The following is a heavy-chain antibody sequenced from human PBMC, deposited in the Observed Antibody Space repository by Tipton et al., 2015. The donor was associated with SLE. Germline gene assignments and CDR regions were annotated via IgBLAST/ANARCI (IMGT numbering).Heavy chain of an antibody. D-gene: IGHD5-18*01. CDR3: ARLHGYSYGLNWFDP. Sequence: TLSLTCTVSGDSMNGHYWNWIRQPPGKGLEWIGSIYYTGTTTYYNSFLKSRVTMSVDTSKNQFSLRLTSVIAADTAVYYCARLHGYSYGLNWFDPWGQGTLISVSS. CDR1: GDSMNGHY. CDR2: IYYTGTTT. J-gene: IGHJ5*02. V-gene: IGHV4-59*04.